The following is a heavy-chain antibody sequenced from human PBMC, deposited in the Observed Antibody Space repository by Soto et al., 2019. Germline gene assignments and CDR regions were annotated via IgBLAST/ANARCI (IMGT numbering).Heavy chain of an antibody. V-gene: IGHV4-59*01. CDR1: GVSITSYY. D-gene: IGHD1-20*01. CDR2: VYHTGNT. CDR3: AREQYNWKL. J-gene: IGHJ4*02. Sequence: QVQLQESGPGLVKHAETLSLTCSVSGVSITSYYWTWIRHSPGKGLECIGYVYHTGNTYYNPSLKSRLTISLDTYKNQVSLRLRSVTAAETAVYYCAREQYNWKLWGQGTMVTVSS.